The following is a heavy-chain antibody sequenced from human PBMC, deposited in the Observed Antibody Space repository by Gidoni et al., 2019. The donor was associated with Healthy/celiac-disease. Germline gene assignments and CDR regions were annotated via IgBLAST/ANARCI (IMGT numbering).Heavy chain of an antibody. CDR1: GFTFSSSG. CDR3: ARDEVGLDILTGQHAFDI. J-gene: IGHJ3*02. V-gene: IGHV3-33*01. Sequence: QVQLVESGGGVVQPGRSLSLSCAASGFTFSSSGMHWVRQAPGKGLEWGAVIWYDGSNKYYADSVKGRFTISRDNSKNTLYLQMNSLRAEDTAVYYCARDEVGLDILTGQHAFDIWGQGTMVTVSS. CDR2: IWYDGSNK. D-gene: IGHD3-9*01.